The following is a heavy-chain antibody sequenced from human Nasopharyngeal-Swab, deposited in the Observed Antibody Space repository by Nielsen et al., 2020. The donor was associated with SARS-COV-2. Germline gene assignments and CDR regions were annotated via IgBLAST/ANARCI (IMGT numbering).Heavy chain of an antibody. CDR3: AKDDPGFTPDYSNYGV. CDR1: GFTFSSYA. D-gene: IGHD4-11*01. CDR2: ISGSGGST. Sequence: GGSLRLSCAASGFTFSSYAMSWFRQAPGKGLEWVSAISGSGGSTYYADSVKGRFTISRDNSKNTLYLQMNSLRAEDTAVYYCAKDDPGFTPDYSNYGVWGQGTLVTVSS. J-gene: IGHJ4*02. V-gene: IGHV3-23*01.